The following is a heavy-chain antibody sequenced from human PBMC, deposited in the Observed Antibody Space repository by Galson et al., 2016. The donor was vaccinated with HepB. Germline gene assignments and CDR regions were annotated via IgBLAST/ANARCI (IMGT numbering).Heavy chain of an antibody. CDR1: GGSLSSSGYY. Sequence: SETLSLTCTISGGSLSSSGYYWAWVRQPPGRGLEWIASIYYSGSTFYHPSPKSRVTISVDTTKNQVSLNLTSVTVADAAVYYCAGHRETGHSWYYYFDIWGQGALVAVAS. V-gene: IGHV4-39*01. CDR3: AGHRETGHSWYYYFDI. CDR2: IYYSGST. J-gene: IGHJ4*02. D-gene: IGHD6-13*01.